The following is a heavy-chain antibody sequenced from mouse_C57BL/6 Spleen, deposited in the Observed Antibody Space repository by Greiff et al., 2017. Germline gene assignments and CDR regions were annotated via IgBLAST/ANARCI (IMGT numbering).Heavy chain of an antibody. J-gene: IGHJ2*01. D-gene: IGHD3-2*02. CDR3: ARSSQLRVDY. CDR2: IDPSDSYT. Sequence: QVQLQQPGAELVKPGASVKLSCKASGYTFTSYWMQWVKQRPGQGLEWIGEIDPSDSYTNYNQKFKGKATLTVDTSSSTAYMQLSSLTSEDAAVYDCARSSQLRVDYWGQGTTLTVSS. V-gene: IGHV1-50*01. CDR1: GYTFTSYW.